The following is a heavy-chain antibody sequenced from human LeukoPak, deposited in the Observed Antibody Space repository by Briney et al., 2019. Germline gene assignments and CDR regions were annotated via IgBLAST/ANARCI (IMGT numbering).Heavy chain of an antibody. CDR3: ARVHYSGMDV. Sequence: PGGSLRLSCAASGFMFSSNWMSWVRQSPGKGLEWIGSIYYNGNTYYNPSLKSRVTVSADKSKKLFSLKLDSVTAADTAVYFCARVHYSGMDVWGQGTTVTVSS. CDR2: IYYNGNT. V-gene: IGHV4-4*01. J-gene: IGHJ6*02. CDR1: GFMFSSNW.